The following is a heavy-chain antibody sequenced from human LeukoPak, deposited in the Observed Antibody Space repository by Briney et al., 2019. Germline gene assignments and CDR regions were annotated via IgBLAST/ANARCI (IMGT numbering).Heavy chain of an antibody. CDR2: IYYTGST. Sequence: SQTLSLTCNVSGGXISSGGYYWSWIRQHPGKGLEWIAYIYYTGSTYYNPSLKSRLTISVDTSKNHFSLRLSSMTAADTAVYYCARVPSVIDAFDIWGQGTMVTVSS. J-gene: IGHJ3*02. D-gene: IGHD2-21*01. CDR1: GGXISSGGYY. CDR3: ARVPSVIDAFDI. V-gene: IGHV4-31*03.